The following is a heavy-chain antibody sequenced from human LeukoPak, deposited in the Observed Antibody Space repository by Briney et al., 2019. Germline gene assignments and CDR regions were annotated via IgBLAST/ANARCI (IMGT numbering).Heavy chain of an antibody. D-gene: IGHD6-19*01. CDR3: AGGQMFTSGGFES. J-gene: IGHJ4*02. V-gene: IGHV3-53*01. CDR2: LYTGGDT. Sequence: GGSLRLSCAASAFSVSDKYMSWVRQAPGKGLEWVSVLYTGGDTFYADSLRGRFTISRDNFRNTVSLQMNSLRADDTALYYRAGGQMFTSGGFESWGQGALVTVSS. CDR1: AFSVSDKY.